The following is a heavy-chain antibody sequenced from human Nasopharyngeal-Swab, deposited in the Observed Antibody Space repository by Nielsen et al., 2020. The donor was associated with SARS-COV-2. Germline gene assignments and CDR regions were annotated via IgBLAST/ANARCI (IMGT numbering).Heavy chain of an antibody. CDR2: IYYSGST. V-gene: IGHV4-39*01. Sequence: SETLSLTCTVSGGSISSSSYYWGWIRQPPGKGLELIGSIYYSGSTYYNPSLKSRVTISVDKSKNQFSLKLSSVTAADTAVYYCARHESWSGYGPYAFDIGGQGTMVTVSS. CDR3: ARHESWSGYGPYAFDI. J-gene: IGHJ3*02. D-gene: IGHD3-3*01. CDR1: GGSISSSSYY.